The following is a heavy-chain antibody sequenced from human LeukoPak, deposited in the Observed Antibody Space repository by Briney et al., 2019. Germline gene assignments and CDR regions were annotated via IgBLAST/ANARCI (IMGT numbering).Heavy chain of an antibody. J-gene: IGHJ4*02. D-gene: IGHD5-12*01. CDR3: VKDGGYSGYRDYFDY. V-gene: IGHV3-64D*06. CDR2: ISSNGGST. Sequence: GGSLRLSCSASGFTFSRYAMHCVRHAPGKGLEYVSAISSNGGSTYYADSVKGRFTISRDNSKNTLYLQMSSLRAEDTAVYYCVKDGGYSGYRDYFDYWGQGTLVTVSS. CDR1: GFTFSRYA.